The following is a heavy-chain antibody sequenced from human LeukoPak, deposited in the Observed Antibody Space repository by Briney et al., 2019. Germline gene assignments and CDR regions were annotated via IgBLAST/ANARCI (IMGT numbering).Heavy chain of an antibody. J-gene: IGHJ4*02. V-gene: IGHV1-2*02. Sequence: ASVKVSCKTSGYTFTGHYLHWVRQAPGQGLDWMGRINPNGGGTRYAQKFLGRVSMTSDTSISTAYMELRSMRSDDTAVYYCARDSGTATFDYWGQGPLVTVSS. D-gene: IGHD4-17*01. CDR2: INPNGGGT. CDR3: ARDSGTATFDY. CDR1: GYTFTGHY.